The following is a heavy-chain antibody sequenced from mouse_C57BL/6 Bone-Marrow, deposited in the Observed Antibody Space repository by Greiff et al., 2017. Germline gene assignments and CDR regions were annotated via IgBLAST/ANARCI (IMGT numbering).Heavy chain of an antibody. J-gene: IGHJ2*01. CDR3: ATYYYGSSYGY. CDR2: IYPGDGDT. CDR1: GYAFSSSW. Sequence: QVQLQQSGPELVKPGASVKISCKASGYAFSSSWMNWVKQRPGKGLEWIGRIYPGDGDTNYNGKFKGKATLTADKSSSPAYMQLSSLTSEDSAVYFGATYYYGSSYGYWGQGTTLTGSA. D-gene: IGHD1-1*01. V-gene: IGHV1-82*01.